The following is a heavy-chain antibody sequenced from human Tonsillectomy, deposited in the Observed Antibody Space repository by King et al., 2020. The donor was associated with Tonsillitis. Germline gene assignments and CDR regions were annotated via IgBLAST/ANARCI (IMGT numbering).Heavy chain of an antibody. J-gene: IGHJ3*02. CDR1: VGSINRYY. D-gene: IGHD6-13*01. CDR2: IYPTGST. CDR3: ARDLAAVYSSSWYPYAFDI. V-gene: IGHV4-4*07. Sequence: VQLQESGPGLVKPSETLSLTCTVSVGSINRYYWSYIRQPAGKGLEWIGRIYPTGSTNYNPSLKSLVTISLDTSKNQFSLKLSSLTAADTAVYYCARDLAAVYSSSWYPYAFDIWGQGTMVTVSS.